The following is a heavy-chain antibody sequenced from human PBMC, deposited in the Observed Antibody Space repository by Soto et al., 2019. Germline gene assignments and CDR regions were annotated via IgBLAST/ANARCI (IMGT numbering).Heavy chain of an antibody. V-gene: IGHV1-8*01. D-gene: IGHD3-3*01. CDR1: GYTFPSYD. CDR3: ASLRGTRITIFGVVTTNSYMDV. J-gene: IGHJ6*03. CDR2: MNPNSGNT. Sequence: ASVKVSCKASGYTFPSYDINWVRQATGQGLEWMGWMNPNSGNTGYAQKFQGRVTMTRNTSISTAYMELSSLRSEDTAVYYCASLRGTRITIFGVVTTNSYMDVWAKGTTVTVSS.